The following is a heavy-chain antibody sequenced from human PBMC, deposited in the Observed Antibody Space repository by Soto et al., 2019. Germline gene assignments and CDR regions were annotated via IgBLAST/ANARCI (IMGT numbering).Heavy chain of an antibody. CDR1: GFTLSDYW. J-gene: IGHJ4*02. V-gene: IGHV3-74*03. Sequence: GGSLRLSCAASGFTLSDYWMHWVRQVPGKGLLWVSRISVDGGSTTYADSVKGRFTISRDNARNTLYLQMDTLRAEDTAVYYYARAPEQRPIDYWGQGSLVTVSS. CDR3: ARAPEQRPIDY. CDR2: ISVDGGST. D-gene: IGHD6-19*01.